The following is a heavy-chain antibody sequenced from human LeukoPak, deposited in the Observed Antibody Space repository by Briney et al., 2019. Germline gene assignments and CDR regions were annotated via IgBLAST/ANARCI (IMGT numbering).Heavy chain of an antibody. V-gene: IGHV4-4*07. Sequence: SETLSLTCTVSGGSISSYYWSWIRQPAGKGLEWIGRIYTSGSTNYNPSLKSRVTMSVDTSKNQFSLKLSSVTAADTAVYYCASRGIAAFPGSSPDLTDVWGKGTTVTVSS. CDR2: IYTSGST. CDR1: GGSISSYY. D-gene: IGHD6-13*01. CDR3: ASRGIAAFPGSSPDLTDV. J-gene: IGHJ6*04.